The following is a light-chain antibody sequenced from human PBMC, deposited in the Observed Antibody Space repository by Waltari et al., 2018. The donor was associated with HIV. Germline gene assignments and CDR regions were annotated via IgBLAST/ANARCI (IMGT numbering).Light chain of an antibody. CDR1: KLDNNY. V-gene: IGLV3-1*01. CDR3: QAWDSSAAVV. Sequence: SYDLIQPPSVSMSPGQPASITCPGDKLDNNYVCWYQQKPGQSPVLLIYQDTKRPSGIPERFSGSNSGNTATLTISGTQAMDEADYYCQAWDSSAAVVFGGGTKLTVL. CDR2: QDT. J-gene: IGLJ2*01.